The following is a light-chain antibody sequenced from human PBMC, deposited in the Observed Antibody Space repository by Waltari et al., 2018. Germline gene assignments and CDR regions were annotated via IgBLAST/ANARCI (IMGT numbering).Light chain of an antibody. J-gene: IGKJ4*01. CDR2: TLS. CDR3: QQLNSYPPT. Sequence: DIVMTQTPLSLPVTPGEPASISCTSSQSLLDSDDGNTYLDWYLQKPGQSPQLLIYTLSYRASGVPERFSGSGSGTDFTLTISSLQPEDFATYYCQQLNSYPPTFGGGTKVEIK. CDR1: QSLLDSDDGNTY. V-gene: IGKV2-40*01.